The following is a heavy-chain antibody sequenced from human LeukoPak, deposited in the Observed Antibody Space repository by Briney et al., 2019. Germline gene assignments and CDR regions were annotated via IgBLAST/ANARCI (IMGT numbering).Heavy chain of an antibody. J-gene: IGHJ4*02. CDR3: ARSEHYDSSGYYDLGY. D-gene: IGHD3-22*01. CDR2: IYPGDSDT. CDR1: GYSFTSYW. Sequence: GESLKISCKGSGYSFTSYWIGWVRQMPGKGLEWMGIIYPGDSDTRYSPSFQGQVTISADKSISTACLQWGSLKASDTAMYYRARSEHYDSSGYYDLGYWGQGTLVTVSS. V-gene: IGHV5-51*01.